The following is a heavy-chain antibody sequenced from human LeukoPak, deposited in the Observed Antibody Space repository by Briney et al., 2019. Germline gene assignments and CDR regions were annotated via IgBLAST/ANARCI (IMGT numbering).Heavy chain of an antibody. Sequence: QAGGSLRLSCAASGFDFSSYVTHWVRQAPGKGLEWVAVIWFDASNKFYAESVKGRFTISRDNSKNTVYLQLSSLRAEDTAVYFCARDRAGRTIDNWGQGTLVTVSS. D-gene: IGHD1-14*01. CDR2: IWFDASNK. CDR1: GFDFSSYV. J-gene: IGHJ4*02. CDR3: ARDRAGRTIDN. V-gene: IGHV3-33*01.